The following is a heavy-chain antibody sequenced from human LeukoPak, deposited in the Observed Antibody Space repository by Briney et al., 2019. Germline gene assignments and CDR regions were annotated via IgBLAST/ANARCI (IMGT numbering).Heavy chain of an antibody. CDR3: ASITVDTAMVYFDY. V-gene: IGHV4-59*08. CDR2: IYYSGST. D-gene: IGHD5-18*01. J-gene: IGHJ4*02. Sequence: SETLSLTCTVSGGSISSYYWSWIRQPPGKGLEWIGYIYYSGSTNYNPSLKSRVTISVDTSKNQFSLKLSSVTAADTAVYYCASITVDTAMVYFDYWSQGTLVTVSS. CDR1: GGSISSYY.